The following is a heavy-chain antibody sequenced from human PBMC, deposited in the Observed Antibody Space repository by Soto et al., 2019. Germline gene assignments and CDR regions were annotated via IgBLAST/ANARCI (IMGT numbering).Heavy chain of an antibody. Sequence: PGGSLRLSCAASGFTFSSYGMHWVRQAPGKGLEWVAVIWYDGSNKYYADSVKGRFTISRDNSKNTLYLQMNSLRAEDTAVYYCASAPGLFLMPSYLYDYWGQGTLVTGSS. CDR2: IWYDGSNK. V-gene: IGHV3-33*01. CDR1: GFTFSSYG. J-gene: IGHJ4*02. D-gene: IGHD1-26*01. CDR3: ASAPGLFLMPSYLYDY.